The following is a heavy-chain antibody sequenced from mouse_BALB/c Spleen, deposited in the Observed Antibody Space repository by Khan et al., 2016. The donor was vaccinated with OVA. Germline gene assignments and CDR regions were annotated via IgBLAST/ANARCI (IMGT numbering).Heavy chain of an antibody. CDR3: ARPPFFSYVMVY. CDR2: INTYTGEP. CDR1: GYTFKNHG. Sequence: QIQLVQSGPELKKPGETVKISCKASGYTFKNHGMNWVKQAPGKGLKWMGWINTYTGEPTYVEDFKGRFAFSLETSASTAYLQINILKNEDTATDFCARPPFFSYVMVYWGQGTSVTVSS. V-gene: IGHV9-3-1*01. J-gene: IGHJ4*01.